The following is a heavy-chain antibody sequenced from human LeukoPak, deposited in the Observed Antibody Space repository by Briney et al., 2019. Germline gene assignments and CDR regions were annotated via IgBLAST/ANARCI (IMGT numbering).Heavy chain of an antibody. J-gene: IGHJ4*02. CDR3: ARDRDTYYYDSSGYLGY. V-gene: IGHV3-7*01. D-gene: IGHD3-22*01. Sequence: GGSLRLSCAASGFTFSSYWMSWVRQAPGKGLEWVANIKQDGSEKYYVDSVKGRFTISRDNAKNSLYLQMNSLRAEDTAVYYCARDRDTYYYDSSGYLGYWGQGTLVTVSS. CDR1: GFTFSSYW. CDR2: IKQDGSEK.